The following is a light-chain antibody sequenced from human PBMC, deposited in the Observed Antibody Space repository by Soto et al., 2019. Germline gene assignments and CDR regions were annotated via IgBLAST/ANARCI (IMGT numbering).Light chain of an antibody. Sequence: QSVLTQPPSASGTPGQRVTISCSGSSSNIETNYVYWYQQLPGTAPKLLIYGNNQRPSGVPDRFSGSKSGTSASLAISGLRSEDEADYYCAAWDDSLSGPVLGGWTKLTVL. V-gene: IGLV1-47*01. CDR1: SSNIETNY. CDR2: GNN. CDR3: AAWDDSLSGPV. J-gene: IGLJ2*01.